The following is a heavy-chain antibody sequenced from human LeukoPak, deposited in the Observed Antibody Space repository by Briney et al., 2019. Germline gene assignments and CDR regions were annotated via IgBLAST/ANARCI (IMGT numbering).Heavy chain of an antibody. J-gene: IGHJ4*02. CDR2: IYYSGST. CDR1: GGSISSGDYY. D-gene: IGHD3-10*01. Sequence: PSETLSLTCTVSGGSISSGDYYWSWIRQPPGKGLEWIGYIYYSGSTYYNPSLKSRVTISVDTSKNQFSLKLSSVTAADTAVYYCARGGYYGSGSPYYFDYWGQGTLVTVSS. CDR3: ARGGYYGSGSPYYFDY. V-gene: IGHV4-30-4*08.